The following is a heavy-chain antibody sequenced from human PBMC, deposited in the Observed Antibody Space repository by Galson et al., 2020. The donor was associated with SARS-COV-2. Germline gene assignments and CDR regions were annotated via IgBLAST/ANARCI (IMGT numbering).Heavy chain of an antibody. Sequence: ASVKVSCKASGYTFTGYYMHWVRQAPGQGLEWMGWINPNSGGTNYAQKFQGWVTMTRDTSISTAYMELSRLRSDDTAVYYCARGIAVAGTFLEYYYYMDVWGKGTTVTVSS. J-gene: IGHJ6*03. CDR3: ARGIAVAGTFLEYYYYMDV. CDR2: INPNSGGT. V-gene: IGHV1-2*04. CDR1: GYTFTGYY. D-gene: IGHD6-19*01.